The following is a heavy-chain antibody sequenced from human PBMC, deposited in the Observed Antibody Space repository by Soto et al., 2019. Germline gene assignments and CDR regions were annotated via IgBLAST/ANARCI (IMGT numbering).Heavy chain of an antibody. J-gene: IGHJ2*01. V-gene: IGHV3-66*01. Sequence: EEQLVESGGGLVQPGGSLRLSCAASGLTLSSNYMTWVRQPPGKGLEWVSVIHSGGTTYYADSVKGRFTISRDNSKNTLYLQMNSLRAEDTAVYYCARDRSPFDLWGRGTLVTVSS. D-gene: IGHD3-10*01. CDR2: IHSGGTT. CDR1: GLTLSSNY. CDR3: ARDRSPFDL.